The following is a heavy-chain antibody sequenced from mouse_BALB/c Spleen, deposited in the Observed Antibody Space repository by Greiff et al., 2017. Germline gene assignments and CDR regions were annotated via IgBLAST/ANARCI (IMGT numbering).Heavy chain of an antibody. V-gene: IGHV7-3*02. CDR2: IRNKANGYTT. D-gene: IGHD2-9*01. J-gene: IGHJ4*01. CDR3: ARTYYGSLDY. CDR1: GFTFTDYY. Sequence: DVHLVESGGGLVQPGGSLRLSCATSGFTFTDYYMSWVRQPPGKALEWLGFIRNKANGYTTEYSASVKGRFTISRDNSQSILYLQMNTLRAEDSATYYCARTYYGSLDYWGQGTSVTVSS.